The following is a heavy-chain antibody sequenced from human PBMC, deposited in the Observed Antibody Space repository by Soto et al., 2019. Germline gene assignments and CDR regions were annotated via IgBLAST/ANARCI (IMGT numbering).Heavy chain of an antibody. J-gene: IGHJ4*02. CDR1: GFTFGSYA. V-gene: IGHV3-23*01. CDR3: AKLYYYDSTGYFSHFDN. D-gene: IGHD3-22*01. CDR2: IGPNGSSR. Sequence: GGSLRLSCAASGFTFGSYAMGWVRQAPGKGLEWVSSIGPNGSSRKYADSVKGRFTISRDNFENTLYLQINSLRAEDTALYYCAKLYYYDSTGYFSHFDNWGQGTLVTVSS.